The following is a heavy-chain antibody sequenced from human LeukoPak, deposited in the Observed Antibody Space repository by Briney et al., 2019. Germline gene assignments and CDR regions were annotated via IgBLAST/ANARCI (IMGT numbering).Heavy chain of an antibody. CDR2: LSYDGSNE. CDR3: AGSWFYRDYFEY. V-gene: IGHV3-30*03. CDR1: GFPFSSYG. D-gene: IGHD3-10*01. Sequence: GGSLRLSCAASGFPFSSYGMHWVRQAQGKGLEWVAVLSYDGSNEYYADSVKGRFTISRDNSKNTLYLQMNSLRVEDTAVYYCAGSWFYRDYFEYWGQGTLATVSS. J-gene: IGHJ4*02.